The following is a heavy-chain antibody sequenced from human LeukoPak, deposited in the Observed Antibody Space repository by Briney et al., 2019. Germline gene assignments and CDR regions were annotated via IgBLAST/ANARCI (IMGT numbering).Heavy chain of an antibody. CDR1: GFTFSSYA. CDR2: ISGRGGST. D-gene: IGHD5-18*01. J-gene: IGHJ4*02. V-gene: IGHV3-23*01. CDR3: ATERGYSYGYPFDY. Sequence: PGGSLRLSCAASGFTFSSYAVSWVRQAPGKGREGVSAISGRGGSTYYADSVEGRFTISRANSKNTLYLQMNSLGAEDTAVYYCATERGYSYGYPFDYWGQGTLVTVSS.